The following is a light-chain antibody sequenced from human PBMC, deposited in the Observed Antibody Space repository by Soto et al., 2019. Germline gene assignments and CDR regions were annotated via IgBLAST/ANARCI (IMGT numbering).Light chain of an antibody. CDR3: QQRHMWPIT. CDR2: SAT. J-gene: IGKJ5*01. V-gene: IGKV3D-15*01. CDR1: QSVSSN. Sequence: EIVMTQSPATLSVSAGERATLSCRASQSVSSNLAWYQQKPGQAPRLLIYSATRRATGIPDRFSGSGSGTDFTLTISSLEPEDSAVYYCQQRHMWPITFGQGTRLEIK.